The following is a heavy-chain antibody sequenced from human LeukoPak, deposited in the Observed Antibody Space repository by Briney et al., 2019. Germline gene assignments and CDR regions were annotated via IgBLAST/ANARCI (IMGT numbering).Heavy chain of an antibody. CDR1: GGSISPYY. CDR3: ARGGAAVGTFDY. CDR2: IFYKGNT. Sequence: SETLSLTCTVSGGSISPYYWSWIRQPPGKGLEWIGYIFYKGNTNYNPSLKSRVTISLHTSRNQFSLKLSSVTAADTAVYYCARGGAAVGTFDYWGQGTLATVSS. J-gene: IGHJ4*02. D-gene: IGHD6-13*01. V-gene: IGHV4-59*08.